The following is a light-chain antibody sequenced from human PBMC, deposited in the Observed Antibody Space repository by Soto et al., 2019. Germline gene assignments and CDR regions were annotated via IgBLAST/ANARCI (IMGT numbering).Light chain of an antibody. J-gene: IGLJ3*02. V-gene: IGLV1-40*01. CDR3: QSYDSSLSGWV. CDR2: GNS. CDR1: SSNIGAGYD. Sequence: QSVLTQPPSVSGAPGQRVTISCTGSSSNIGAGYDVHWYQQLPGTAPKLLISGNSNRPSGVPDRFSGSKSGTSASLAITGLQAEDDADYYCQSYDSSLSGWVFSGGTKVTVL.